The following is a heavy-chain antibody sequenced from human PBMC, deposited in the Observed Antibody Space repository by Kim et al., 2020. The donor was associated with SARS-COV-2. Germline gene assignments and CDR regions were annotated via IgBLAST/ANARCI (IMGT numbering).Heavy chain of an antibody. D-gene: IGHD4-17*01. V-gene: IGHV1-18*01. CDR1: GYTFTSYG. J-gene: IGHJ5*02. Sequence: ASVKVSCKASGYTFTSYGISWVRQAPGQGLEWMGWISAYNGNTNYAQKLQGRVTMTTDTSTSTAYMELRSLRSDDTAVYYCARGGLDYGDYPSWFDPWGQGPLVTVSS. CDR3: ARGGLDYGDYPSWFDP. CDR2: ISAYNGNT.